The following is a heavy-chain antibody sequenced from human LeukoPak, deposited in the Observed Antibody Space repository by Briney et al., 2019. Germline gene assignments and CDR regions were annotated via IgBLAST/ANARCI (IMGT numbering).Heavy chain of an antibody. CDR2: IYYSGST. V-gene: IGHV4-59*01. D-gene: IGHD6-13*01. CDR1: GGPISTYY. CDR3: ARRSSSWKNWFDP. Sequence: SETLSLTCTVSGGPISTYYWSWIRQPPGKGLEWIGYIYYSGSTNYNPSLKSRVTMSVDMSKNQFSLKLSSVTAADTAVYYCARRSSSWKNWFDPWGQGTLVTVSS. J-gene: IGHJ5*02.